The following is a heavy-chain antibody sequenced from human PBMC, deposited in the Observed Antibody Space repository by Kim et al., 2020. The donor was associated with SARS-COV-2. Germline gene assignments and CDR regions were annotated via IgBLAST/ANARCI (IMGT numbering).Heavy chain of an antibody. CDR2: IYYSGST. CDR3: ARSSASIFGWTDNWFDP. D-gene: IGHD3-10*02. J-gene: IGHJ5*02. Sequence: SETLSLTCTVSGGSISSSSYYWGWIRQPPGKGLEWIGSIYYSGSTYYNPSLKSRVTISVDTSKNQFSLKLSSVTAADTAVYYCARSSASIFGWTDNWFDPWGQGTLVTVSS. CDR1: GGSISSSSYY. V-gene: IGHV4-39*01.